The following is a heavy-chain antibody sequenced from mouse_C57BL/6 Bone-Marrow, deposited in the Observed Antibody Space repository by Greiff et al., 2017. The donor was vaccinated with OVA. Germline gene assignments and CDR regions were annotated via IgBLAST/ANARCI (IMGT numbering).Heavy chain of an antibody. D-gene: IGHD4-1*01. V-gene: IGHV1-59*01. Sequence: QVQLQQPGAELVRPGTSVKLSCKASGYTFTSYWMHWVKQRPGQGLEWIGVIDPPDSYSNYHQKFKGKATLTVDTSSSTANMQLSSLTSEDSAVCYCARSPNLDVPFAYWGQGTLVTVSA. J-gene: IGHJ3*01. CDR1: GYTFTSYW. CDR3: ARSPNLDVPFAY. CDR2: IDPPDSYS.